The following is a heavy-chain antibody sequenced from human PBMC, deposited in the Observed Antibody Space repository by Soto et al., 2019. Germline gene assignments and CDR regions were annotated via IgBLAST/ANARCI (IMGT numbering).Heavy chain of an antibody. J-gene: IGHJ4*02. CDR1: GFTVSTYG. CDR2: ISRDGGTK. V-gene: IGHV3-30*03. D-gene: IGHD2-8*02. Sequence: QVQLVESGGGVVQPGRSLRLSCAVSGFTVSTYGMHWVRQAPGTGLERVAVISRDGGTKYYADSVKGRFTISRDNSRNTLFLEMNSLRGDDMAVYYCTGEVASGYWGQGTLVAVSS. CDR3: TGEVASGY.